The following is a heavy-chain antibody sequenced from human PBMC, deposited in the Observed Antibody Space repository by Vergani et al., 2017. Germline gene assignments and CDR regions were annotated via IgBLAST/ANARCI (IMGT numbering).Heavy chain of an antibody. CDR3: AKNLGGCNSISYSYYMYV. Sequence: QVQLVESGGGVVQPGRSLRLSCAASGFRFSSYGMNWVRQAPGKGLEWVAVIWYDGSNKYYADSVKGRFTLSRDNSQKTVNLQMNSLGDDDTAVYYCAKNLGGCNSISYSYYMYVWVKGTAVAV. V-gene: IGHV3-33*06. D-gene: IGHD2/OR15-2a*01. CDR2: IWYDGSNK. J-gene: IGHJ6*03. CDR1: GFRFSSYG.